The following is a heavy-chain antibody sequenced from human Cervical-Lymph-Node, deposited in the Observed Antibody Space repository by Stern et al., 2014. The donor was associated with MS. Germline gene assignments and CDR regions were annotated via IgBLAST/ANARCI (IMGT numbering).Heavy chain of an antibody. CDR2: INSDGSST. CDR3: ARSNYGMDV. CDR1: GFTFSSQW. Sequence: EVHLVESGGGVVQPGGSLRLSCVASGFTFSSQWMHWVRHAPGKGLVWVSRINSDGSSTTYADSVKGRFTISRDNAKKTLYLQMDSLRAEDTAVYYCARSNYGMDVWGQGTTVTVSS. J-gene: IGHJ6*02. D-gene: IGHD2-8*01. V-gene: IGHV3-74*02.